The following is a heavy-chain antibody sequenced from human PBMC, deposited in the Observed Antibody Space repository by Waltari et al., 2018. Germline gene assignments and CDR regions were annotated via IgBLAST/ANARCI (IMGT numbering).Heavy chain of an antibody. CDR2: IYYSGST. D-gene: IGHD2-2*01. V-gene: IGHV4-59*01. CDR3: ARDDHYCSSTSCYEDAFDI. CDR1: GGSISSYY. J-gene: IGHJ3*02. Sequence: QVQLQESGPGLVKPSETLSLTCTVSGGSISSYYWSWIRQPPGTGLEWIGYIYYSGSTNYNPSLKSRVTISVDTSKNQFSLKLSSVTAADTAVYYCARDDHYCSSTSCYEDAFDIWGQGTMVTVSS.